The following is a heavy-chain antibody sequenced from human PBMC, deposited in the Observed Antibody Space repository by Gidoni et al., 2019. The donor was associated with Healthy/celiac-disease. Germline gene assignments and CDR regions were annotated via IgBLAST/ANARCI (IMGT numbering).Heavy chain of an antibody. CDR2: IYSGGST. Sequence: EVKLVESGGGWVEPGGSVRLSCAASGFTVSSNYMSWVRQAPGKGREWVSVIYSGGSTYFSASVNGRFTISRDNSKNTLYLHMYSLRAEDTAVYYCASDGSGYDYFDYWGQGTLVTVSS. J-gene: IGHJ4*02. V-gene: IGHV3-66*01. CDR1: GFTVSSNY. CDR3: ASDGSGYDYFDY. D-gene: IGHD5-12*01.